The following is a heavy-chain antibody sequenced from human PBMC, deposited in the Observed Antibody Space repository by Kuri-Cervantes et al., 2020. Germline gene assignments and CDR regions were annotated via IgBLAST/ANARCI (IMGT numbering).Heavy chain of an antibody. J-gene: IGHJ6*02. V-gene: IGHV3-7*01. CDR3: AKGGSYFNYYGMDV. D-gene: IGHD1-26*01. Sequence: GESLKISCSVAGFTFGTHWMSWVRQAPGKGLEWVANIKEDGSEKYYADSVKGRFTISRDDSKNTLYLQMNSLRAEDTAVYYCAKGGSYFNYYGMDVWAKGPRSPSP. CDR2: IKEDGSEK. CDR1: GFTFGTHW.